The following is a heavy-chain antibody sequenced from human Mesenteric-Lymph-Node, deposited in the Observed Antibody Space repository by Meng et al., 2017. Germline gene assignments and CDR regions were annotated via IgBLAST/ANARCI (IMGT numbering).Heavy chain of an antibody. CDR2: IYYSGST. V-gene: IGHV4-31*03. CDR3: ARTDPVQPFDY. Sequence: TLSLTCTVSGGSISSGGYYWSWIRQHPGKGLEWIGYIYYSGSTYYNPSLKSRFTISVDTSKNQFSLKLSSVTAADTAVYYCARTDPVQPFDYWGQGTLVTVSS. CDR1: GGSISSGGYY. J-gene: IGHJ4*02.